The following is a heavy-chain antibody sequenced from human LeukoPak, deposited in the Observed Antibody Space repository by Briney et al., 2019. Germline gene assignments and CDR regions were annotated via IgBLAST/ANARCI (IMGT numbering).Heavy chain of an antibody. CDR1: GFTFSSYW. Sequence: GGSLRLSCAASGFTFSSYWMSWVRQAPGKGLEWVSVLFRDDTTYYADSVKGRFTISRDNSKNTLYLQMNSLRAEDTAVYYCARAAYDSGSYIVNHDYWGQGSLVTVSS. J-gene: IGHJ4*02. CDR3: ARAAYDSGSYIVNHDY. CDR2: LFRDDTT. D-gene: IGHD3-16*02. V-gene: IGHV3-53*01.